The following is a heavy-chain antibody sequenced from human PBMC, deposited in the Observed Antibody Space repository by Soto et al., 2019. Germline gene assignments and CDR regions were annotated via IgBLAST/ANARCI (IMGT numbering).Heavy chain of an antibody. D-gene: IGHD6-13*01. V-gene: IGHV4-59*01. CDR3: ARGYSSSWPMIDY. CDR1: GGSISSYY. J-gene: IGHJ4*02. Sequence: SETLSLTCTVSGGSISSYYWSWIRQPPGKGLEWIGYIYYSGSTNYNPSLKSRVTISVDTSKNQFSLKLSSVTAADTAVYYCARGYSSSWPMIDYWGQGTLVTVSS. CDR2: IYYSGST.